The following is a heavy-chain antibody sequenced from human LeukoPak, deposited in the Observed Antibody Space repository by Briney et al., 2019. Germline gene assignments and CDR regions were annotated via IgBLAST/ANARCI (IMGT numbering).Heavy chain of an antibody. Sequence: SETLSLTCTVSGGSISSYYWSWIRQPAGKGLEWIGRIYTSGSTNYNPSLKSRVTMSVDTSKNQFSLKLSSVTAADTAVYYCARVGSSWFYYYYGMDVWGQGTTVTVSS. CDR1: GGSISSYY. D-gene: IGHD6-13*01. J-gene: IGHJ6*02. CDR3: ARVGSSWFYYYYGMDV. CDR2: IYTSGST. V-gene: IGHV4-4*07.